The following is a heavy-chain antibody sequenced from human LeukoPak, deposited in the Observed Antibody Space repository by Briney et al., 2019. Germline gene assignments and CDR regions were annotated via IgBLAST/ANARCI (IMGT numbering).Heavy chain of an antibody. D-gene: IGHD6-6*01. CDR2: ISSSSSYI. V-gene: IGHV3-21*01. J-gene: IGHJ6*03. CDR1: GFTFSSYS. Sequence: PGGSLRLSCAASGFTFSSYSMNWVRQAPGKGLEWVSSISSSSSYIYYADPVKGRFTISRDNAKNSLYLQMNSLRAEDTAVYYCARVWSSSSGYYYYYMDVWGKGTTVTVSS. CDR3: ARVWSSSSGYYYYYMDV.